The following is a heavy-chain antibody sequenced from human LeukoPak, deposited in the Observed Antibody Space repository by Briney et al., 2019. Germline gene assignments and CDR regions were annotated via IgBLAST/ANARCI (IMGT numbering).Heavy chain of an antibody. CDR3: ARGEEKSTINGLDS. CDR1: GFTLSNYD. V-gene: IGHV3-21*01. D-gene: IGHD5-24*01. Sequence: PGGSLRLSCAASGFTLSNYDMHWVRQAPGEGLEWVSAITSSSTYIFYADSMKGRLTISRDHAENSLYLQMHSLRAEDTAVYFCARGEEKSTINGLDSWVQGTLVTVSS. CDR2: ITSSSTYI. J-gene: IGHJ4*02.